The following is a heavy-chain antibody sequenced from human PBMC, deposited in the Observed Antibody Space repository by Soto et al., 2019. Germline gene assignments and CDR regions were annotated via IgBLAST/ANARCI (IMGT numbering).Heavy chain of an antibody. V-gene: IGHV4-34*01. CDR1: GGSFRDYY. J-gene: IGHJ6*02. CDR3: ARGLEGQNDILTGYYRRHYYGMDV. CDR2: INDSRST. Sequence: SETLSLTCAVFGGSFRDYYWSWIRQPPGRGLEWIGEINDSRSTNYNPSLKSRDTISIDTSTNQFSLNLNSVTAADTAAYYCARGLEGQNDILTGYYRRHYYGMDVWGQGTTVTVSS. D-gene: IGHD3-9*01.